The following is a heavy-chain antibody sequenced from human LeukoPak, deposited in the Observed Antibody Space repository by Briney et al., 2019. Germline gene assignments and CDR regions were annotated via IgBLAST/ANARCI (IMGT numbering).Heavy chain of an antibody. V-gene: IGHV3-11*04. CDR1: GFTFSDYY. CDR3: AKELTPLTSWTPFDH. CDR2: ISGSGSVI. D-gene: IGHD2-2*01. Sequence: GGSLRLSCAASGFTFSDYYMTWIRQAPGKGVESVAYISGSGSVIVYADSVKGRFTISRDNAQNSLYLQMNSLTDEDTAVYYCAKELTPLTSWTPFDHWGQGTLVSVSS. J-gene: IGHJ4*02.